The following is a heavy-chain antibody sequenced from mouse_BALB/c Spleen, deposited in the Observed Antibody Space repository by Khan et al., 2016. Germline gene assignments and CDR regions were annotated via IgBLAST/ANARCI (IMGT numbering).Heavy chain of an antibody. D-gene: IGHD1-1*01. CDR3: ARGNYYGPPDY. CDR2: ISTYYGDA. J-gene: IGHJ2*01. Sequence: QVRLQQSGAELVRPGVSVKISCKGSGYTFTDYAMHWVKQSHAKSLEWIGVISTYYGDASYNQKFKGKATMTVDKSSSTAYMELARLTSEDSAIYYCARGNYYGPPDYWGQGTTLTVSS. V-gene: IGHV1S137*01. CDR1: GYTFTDYA.